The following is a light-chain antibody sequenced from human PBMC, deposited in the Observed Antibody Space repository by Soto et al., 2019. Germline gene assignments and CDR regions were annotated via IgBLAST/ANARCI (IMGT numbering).Light chain of an antibody. J-gene: IGLJ2*01. CDR2: DVS. Sequence: QSVLTQPASVSGSPGQSITISCTGTSSDVGGYKYVSWYQHLPGKAPKLMIYDVSKRPSGVSNRFSGSKSGNTASLTISGLQAEDEADYYCTSYTSSSSVVFGGGTKLTVL. CDR3: TSYTSSSSVV. V-gene: IGLV2-14*03. CDR1: SSDVGGYKY.